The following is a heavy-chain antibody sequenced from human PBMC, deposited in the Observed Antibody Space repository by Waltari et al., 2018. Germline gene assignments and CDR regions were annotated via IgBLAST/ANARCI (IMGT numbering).Heavy chain of an antibody. CDR2: IYYSGST. D-gene: IGHD1-26*01. V-gene: IGHV4-59*01. CDR3: ARDPGWERGFDY. CDR1: GCSISSYY. J-gene: IGHJ4*02. Sequence: QVQLQESGPGLVKPSETLSLTCTVSGCSISSYYWSWIRQPPGKGLEWIGYIYYSGSTNYNPSLKSRVTISVDTSKNQFSLKLSSVTAADTAVYYCARDPGWERGFDYWGQGTLVTVSS.